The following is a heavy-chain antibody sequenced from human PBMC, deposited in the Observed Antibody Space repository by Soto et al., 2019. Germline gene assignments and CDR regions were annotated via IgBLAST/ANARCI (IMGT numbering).Heavy chain of an antibody. CDR1: GFTFSSYA. CDR2: ISGSGVST. Sequence: EVQLLESGGGLVQPGGSLRLFCEASGFTFSSYAMSWVRQAPGKGLDWVSVISGSGVSTYYADSVNGRFTISRDNSKNTLYLQMSSLSAEDTAVFYCAKCRGLGSPYYYDMDVWGQGTTVTVSS. J-gene: IGHJ6*02. D-gene: IGHD3-10*01. V-gene: IGHV3-23*01. CDR3: AKCRGLGSPYYYDMDV.